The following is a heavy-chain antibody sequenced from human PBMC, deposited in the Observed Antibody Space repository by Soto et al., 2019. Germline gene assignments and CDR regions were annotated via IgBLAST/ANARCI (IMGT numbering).Heavy chain of an antibody. V-gene: IGHV1-69*01. CDR2: IIPIFGTA. CDR3: ARGYSSSSPRWGATDYYYYYGMDV. CDR1: GGTFSSYA. Sequence: QVQLVQSGAEVKKPGSSVKVSCKASGGTFSSYAISWVRQAPGQGLEWMGGIIPIFGTANYAQKFQGRVTITADESTSTAYMELSSLRSEDTAVYYCARGYSSSSPRWGATDYYYYYGMDVWGQGTTVTVSS. D-gene: IGHD6-6*01. J-gene: IGHJ6*02.